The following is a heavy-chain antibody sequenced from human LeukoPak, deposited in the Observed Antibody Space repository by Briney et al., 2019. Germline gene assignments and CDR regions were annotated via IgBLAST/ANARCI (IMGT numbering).Heavy chain of an antibody. CDR3: ARVPWYYYDSSGTNNWFDP. J-gene: IGHJ5*02. D-gene: IGHD3-22*01. V-gene: IGHV1-18*01. Sequence: ASVKVSCKASGYTFTSYGISWVRQAPGQGLEWMGWISAYNGNTNYAQKPQGRVTMTTDTSTSTAYMELRSLRSDDTAVYYCARVPWYYYDSSGTNNWFDPWGQGTLVTVSS. CDR2: ISAYNGNT. CDR1: GYTFTSYG.